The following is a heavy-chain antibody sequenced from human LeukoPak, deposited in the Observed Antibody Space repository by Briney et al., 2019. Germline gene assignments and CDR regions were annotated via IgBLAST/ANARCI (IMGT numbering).Heavy chain of an antibody. D-gene: IGHD6-19*01. CDR2: INSDGSST. Sequence: GGSLRLSCAASGFTFSSYWMHWVRQAPGKGLVWVSRINSDGSSTSYADSVKGRFTISRDNAKNTLYLQMNSLRAEDTAVYYCARDRGVWGAVAGSGYRYWGQGTLVTVSS. V-gene: IGHV3-74*01. CDR1: GFTFSSYW. J-gene: IGHJ4*02. CDR3: ARDRGVWGAVAGSGYRY.